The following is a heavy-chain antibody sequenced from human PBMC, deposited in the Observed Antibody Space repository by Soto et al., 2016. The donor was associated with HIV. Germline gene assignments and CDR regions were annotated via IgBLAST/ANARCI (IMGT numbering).Heavy chain of an antibody. D-gene: IGHD2-15*01. Sequence: EVQLVESGGGLVQPAGSLRLSCTASGFTFRSYSMHWVRQVPGEGLVWVSHINGDGSRTNYADSVKGRFIISRDTAKNTLYLQMNSLRVEDTGVYYCARVFWGCSGGTCFNYWGQGTQVTVS. CDR2: INGDGSRT. CDR3: ARVFWGCSGGTCFNY. CDR1: GFTFRSYS. V-gene: IGHV3-74*01. J-gene: IGHJ4*02.